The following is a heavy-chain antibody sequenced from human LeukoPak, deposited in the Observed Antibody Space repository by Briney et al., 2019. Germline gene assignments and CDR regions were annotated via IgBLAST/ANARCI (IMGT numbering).Heavy chain of an antibody. CDR1: GFTVSSNY. Sequence: HPGGSLRLPCAASGFTVSSNYMSWVRQAPGKGLEWVAYISSSTSNIFYADSVKGRFTISRDHAKDSVLLQMNSLRVEDTALYFCARDRVMAETPFYFDSWGQGALVTVSS. V-gene: IGHV3-48*01. CDR3: ARDRVMAETPFYFDS. D-gene: IGHD2-21*01. CDR2: ISSSTSNI. J-gene: IGHJ4*02.